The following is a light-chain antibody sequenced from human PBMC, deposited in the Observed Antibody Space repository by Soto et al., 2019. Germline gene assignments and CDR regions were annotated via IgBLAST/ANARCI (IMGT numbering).Light chain of an antibody. Sequence: DIVMTQSPDSLAVSLGERATINCKSSQSVLSSSNNKNYLAWYQQKPGQPPKLLMYWASTRESGVPDRFSGRGSGTDFPLTISGLQAEGVAVYYCQQSYSSNTFGPGTKVDIK. CDR3: QQSYSSNT. V-gene: IGKV4-1*01. J-gene: IGKJ3*01. CDR2: WAS. CDR1: QSVLSSSNNKNY.